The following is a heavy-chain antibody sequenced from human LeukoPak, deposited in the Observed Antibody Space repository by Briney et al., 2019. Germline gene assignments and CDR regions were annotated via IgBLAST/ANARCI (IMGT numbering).Heavy chain of an antibody. CDR3: ARALPSQWELLDDAFDI. CDR1: GYTFTSYD. J-gene: IGHJ3*02. V-gene: IGHV1-8*01. CDR2: MDPNSGNT. D-gene: IGHD1-26*01. Sequence: ASVKVSCKASGYTFTSYDTNWVRQATGQGLEWMGWMDPNSGNTGYAQKFQGRVTMTRNTSISTAYMELSSLRSEDTAVYYCARALPSQWELLDDAFDIWGQGTMVTVSS.